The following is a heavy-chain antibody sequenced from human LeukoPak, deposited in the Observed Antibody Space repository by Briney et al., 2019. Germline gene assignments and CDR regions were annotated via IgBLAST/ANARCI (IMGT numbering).Heavy chain of an antibody. CDR1: GFTVSSNY. CDR3: ARIHDYGGKFDY. V-gene: IGHV3-53*01. J-gene: IGHJ4*02. D-gene: IGHD4-23*01. CDR2: IYSGGST. Sequence: GGSLRLSSAASGFTVSSNYMSWVRQAPGKGLEWVSVIYSGGSTYYADSVKGRFTISRDNSKNTLYLQMNSLRAEDTAVYYCARIHDYGGKFDYWGQGTLVTVSS.